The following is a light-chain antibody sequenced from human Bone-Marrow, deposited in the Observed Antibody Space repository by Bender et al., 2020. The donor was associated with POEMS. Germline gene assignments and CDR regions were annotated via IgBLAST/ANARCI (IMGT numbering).Light chain of an antibody. CDR3: QTWGTGIRV. J-gene: IGLJ3*02. V-gene: IGLV4-69*01. CDR2: VNSDGSH. Sequence: QLVLTQSPSASASLGASVKLTCTLSSGHSDYAIAWHQQQPEKGPRFLMKVNSDGSHNQGDGIPDRFSAASSGAERYLTISSLQSEDEADYYCQTWGTGIRVFGGGTKLTVL. CDR1: SGHSDYA.